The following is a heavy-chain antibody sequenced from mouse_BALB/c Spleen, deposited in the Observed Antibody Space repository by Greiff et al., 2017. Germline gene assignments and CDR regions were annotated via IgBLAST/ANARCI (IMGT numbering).Heavy chain of an antibody. D-gene: IGHD2-3*01. CDR3: ARVGYDGPFDY. Sequence: VQGVESGPGLVAPSQSLSITCTVSGFSLTGYGVNWVRQPPGKGLEWLGMIWGDGSTDYNSALKSRLSISKDNSKSQVFLKMNSLQTDDTARYYCARVGYDGPFDYWGQGTTLTVSS. CDR1: GFSLTGYG. V-gene: IGHV2-6-7*01. J-gene: IGHJ2*01. CDR2: IWGDGST.